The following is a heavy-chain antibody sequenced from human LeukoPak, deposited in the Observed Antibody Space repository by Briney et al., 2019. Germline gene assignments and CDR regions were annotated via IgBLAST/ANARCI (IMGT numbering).Heavy chain of an antibody. D-gene: IGHD2-2*01. Sequence: SETLSLTCTVSGGSISSSSYYWGWIRQPPGKGLEWIGSIYDSGSTYYNPSLKSRVTISVDTSKNQFSLKLSSVTAADTAVYYCARRQKYCSSTSCLYWFDPWGQGTLVTVSS. CDR3: ARRQKYCSSTSCLYWFDP. CDR1: GGSISSSSYY. CDR2: IYDSGST. V-gene: IGHV4-39*01. J-gene: IGHJ5*02.